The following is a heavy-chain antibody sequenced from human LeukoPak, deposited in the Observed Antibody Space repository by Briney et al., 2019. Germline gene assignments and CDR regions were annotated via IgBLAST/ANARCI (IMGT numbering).Heavy chain of an antibody. D-gene: IGHD6-19*01. CDR1: GGSISSSSYY. CDR3: YSSGWPSLDY. J-gene: IGHJ4*02. CDR2: IYYSGST. V-gene: IGHV4-39*07. Sequence: PSETLSLTCTVSGGSISSSSYYWGWIRQPPGKGLEWIGSIYYSGSTYYKPSLKSRVTISVDTSKNQFSLKLSSVTAADTAVYYCYSSGWPSLDYWGQGTLVTVSS.